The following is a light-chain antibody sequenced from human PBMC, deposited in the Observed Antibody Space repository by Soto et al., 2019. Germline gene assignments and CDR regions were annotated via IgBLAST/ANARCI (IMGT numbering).Light chain of an antibody. V-gene: IGKV3-15*01. CDR1: QSVSSN. CDR2: GAS. J-gene: IGKJ1*01. Sequence: EIVMTQSPATLSVSPGERATLSCRASQSVSSNLAWYQQKPGQAPRLLIYGASTRATGIPARFSGSGSGTEVTHTISGLQSEDFEVYYCQQYNTWPRTFRQGAKVEMK. CDR3: QQYNTWPRT.